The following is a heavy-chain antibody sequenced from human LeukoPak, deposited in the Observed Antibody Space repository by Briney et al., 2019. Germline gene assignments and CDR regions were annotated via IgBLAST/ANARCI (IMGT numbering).Heavy chain of an antibody. CDR1: GFTFSNYA. CDR2: IRGSGTST. Sequence: GGSLRLSCAGSGFTFSNYAMMWVRQTQGKRLEWVSAIRGSGTSTYYADSVKGRFTIFRDNFKNTVYLQMNNLRADDTAVYYCARDPNGDYIGAFDFQRWGLGTQVTVSS. CDR3: ARDPNGDYIGAFDFQR. J-gene: IGHJ1*01. V-gene: IGHV3-23*01. D-gene: IGHD4-17*01.